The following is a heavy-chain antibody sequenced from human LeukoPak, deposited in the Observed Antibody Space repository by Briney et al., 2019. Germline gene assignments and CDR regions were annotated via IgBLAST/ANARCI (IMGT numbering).Heavy chain of an antibody. CDR1: GFTFSNYG. D-gene: IGHD5-24*01. V-gene: IGHV3-64*01. J-gene: IGHJ4*02. CDR3: AGRRHYNGGFDY. Sequence: GGSLRLSCAVSGFTFSNYGMHWVRLAPGKGLEYVSGISSNGGSTNYANSVKGRFTISRDNSKNTLYLQMGSLRPEDMAVYYCAGRRHYNGGFDYWGQGTLVTVSS. CDR2: ISSNGGST.